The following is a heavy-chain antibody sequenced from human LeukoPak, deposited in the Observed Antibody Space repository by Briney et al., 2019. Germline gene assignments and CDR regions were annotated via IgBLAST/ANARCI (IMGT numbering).Heavy chain of an antibody. Sequence: PSETLSLTCTVSDGSISSSSYYGVWIRKPPGTGLECIGLNYYREITYYNPSLKSRVTISVDTSKNQFSLKLNSVTAADTAVYYCAREARYCSGGNCYDKHFYYYYYMDVWGKGTTVTVSS. CDR2: NYYREIT. CDR3: AREARYCSGGNCYDKHFYYYYYMDV. CDR1: DGSISSSSYY. V-gene: IGHV4-39*07. J-gene: IGHJ6*03. D-gene: IGHD2-15*01.